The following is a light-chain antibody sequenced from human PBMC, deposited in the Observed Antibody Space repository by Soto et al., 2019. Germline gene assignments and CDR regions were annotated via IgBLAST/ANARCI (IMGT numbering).Light chain of an antibody. CDR1: QSVSSY. Sequence: PVEKAPLSVTDSQSVSSYLAWYQQKPGQAPRLLIYDASHRATGIPARFSGSGSGTVFTLTISSLEPEDFGVYYCQQRSKWLTFGEGTKVDI. V-gene: IGKV3-11*01. CDR2: DAS. J-gene: IGKJ4*01. CDR3: QQRSKWLT.